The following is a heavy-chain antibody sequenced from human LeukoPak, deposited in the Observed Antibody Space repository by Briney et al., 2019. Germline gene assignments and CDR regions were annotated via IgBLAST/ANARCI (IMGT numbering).Heavy chain of an antibody. CDR2: INPHSGGT. Sequence: ASVKVSCKASGYTFTGYYMHWVRQAPGQGLEWMGRINPHSGGTNYAQKCQGRVTMTRGTSISADHMELSRLSAEDTAGYYCARASGYSYGCWGQGTLVTVSS. CDR3: ARASGYSYGC. D-gene: IGHD5-18*01. CDR1: GYTFTGYY. V-gene: IGHV1-2*06. J-gene: IGHJ4*02.